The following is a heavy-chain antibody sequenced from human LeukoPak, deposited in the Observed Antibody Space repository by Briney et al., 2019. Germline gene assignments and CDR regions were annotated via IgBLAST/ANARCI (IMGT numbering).Heavy chain of an antibody. CDR2: IYYSGST. Sequence: SETLSLTCTVSGGSISSSSYCWGWIRQPPGKGLEWNGSIYYSGSTYYNPSLKSRVTISVDTSKNQFSLKLSSVTAADTAVYYCARHEVVIMDIVVVPAARPYNWFDPWGQGTLVTVSS. J-gene: IGHJ5*02. V-gene: IGHV4-39*01. D-gene: IGHD2-2*03. CDR3: ARHEVVIMDIVVVPAARPYNWFDP. CDR1: GGSISSSSYC.